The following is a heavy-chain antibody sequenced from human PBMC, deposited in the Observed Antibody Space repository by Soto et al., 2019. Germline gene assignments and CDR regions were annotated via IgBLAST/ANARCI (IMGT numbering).Heavy chain of an antibody. CDR1: GCSVSNSSFY. Sequence: EILSLPCAVSGCSVSNSSFYWSWIRQPPGERLEWIGNIYYSGSTNHNPSLKSRVTISVHTSKNQFSLKLTSVTAADTAVYYCARVRSSGYYGLLDYWGQRTLVTVSS. D-gene: IGHD3-22*01. CDR3: ARVRSSGYYGLLDY. V-gene: IGHV4-61*01. CDR2: IYYSGST. J-gene: IGHJ4*02.